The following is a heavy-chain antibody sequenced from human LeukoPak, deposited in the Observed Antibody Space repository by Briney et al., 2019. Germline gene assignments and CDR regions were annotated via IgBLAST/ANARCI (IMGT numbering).Heavy chain of an antibody. J-gene: IGHJ6*03. D-gene: IGHD3-22*01. CDR1: GFTFDDYA. CDR2: INSDGSST. CDR3: ARGEVYYYDSSGYYYYYYYMDV. Sequence: PGGSLRLSCAASGFTFDDYAMHWVRQAPGKGLVWVSRINSDGSSTSYADSVKGRFTISRDNAKNTLYLQMNSLRAEDTAVYYCARGEVYYYDSSGYYYYYYYMDVWGKGTTVTVSS. V-gene: IGHV3-74*01.